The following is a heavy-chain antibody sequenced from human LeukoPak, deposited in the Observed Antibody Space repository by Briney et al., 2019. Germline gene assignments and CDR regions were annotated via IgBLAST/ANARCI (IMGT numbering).Heavy chain of an antibody. V-gene: IGHV3-23*01. CDR3: AKDSWDTAMEGYVDY. CDR2: ISGSGGST. CDR1: GFTFSSCA. J-gene: IGHJ4*02. Sequence: GGSLRLSCAASGFTFSSCAMSWVRQAPGKGLEWVSAISGSGGSTYYADSVKGRFTISRDNSKNTLYLQMNSLRAEDTAVYYCAKDSWDTAMEGYVDYWGQGTLVTVSS. D-gene: IGHD5-18*01.